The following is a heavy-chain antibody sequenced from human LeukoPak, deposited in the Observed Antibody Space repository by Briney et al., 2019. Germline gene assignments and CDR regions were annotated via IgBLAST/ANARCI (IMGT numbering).Heavy chain of an antibody. V-gene: IGHV3-74*01. D-gene: IGHD2-15*01. Sequence: PGGSLRLSCAASGFTFSSYWMHWVRQAPGKGLVWVSRINSDGSSTSYADSVKGRFTISRDNSRNTLYLQMNSLRAEDTAVYYCARGVAPLGSDYGMDVWGQGTTVTVSS. CDR2: INSDGSST. CDR3: ARGVAPLGSDYGMDV. CDR1: GFTFSSYW. J-gene: IGHJ6*02.